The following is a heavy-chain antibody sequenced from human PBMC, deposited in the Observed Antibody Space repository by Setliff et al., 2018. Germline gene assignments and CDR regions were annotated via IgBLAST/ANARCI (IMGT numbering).Heavy chain of an antibody. CDR3: ARKRFYYYYYYMDV. CDR2: INHSGST. J-gene: IGHJ6*03. Sequence: SETLSLTCAVYGGSFSGYYWSWIRQPPGKGLEWLGEINHSGSTNYNPSLKSRVTISVDTSKNQFSLKLSSVTAADTAVYYWARKRFYYYYYYMDVWGKGTTVTVSS. V-gene: IGHV4-34*01. CDR1: GGSFSGYY.